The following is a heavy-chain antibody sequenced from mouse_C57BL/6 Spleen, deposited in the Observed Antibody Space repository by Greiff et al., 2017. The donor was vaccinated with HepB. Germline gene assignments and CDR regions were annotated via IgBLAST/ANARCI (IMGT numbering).Heavy chain of an antibody. CDR1: GYTFTSYW. Sequence: QVQLQQPGAELVMPGASVKLSCKASGYTFTSYWMHWVKQRPGQGLEWIGEIDPSDSYTNYNQKFKGKSTVTVDKSSSTAYMQLSSLTSEDSAVYYCARRDYSNYVFAYWGQGTLVTVSA. D-gene: IGHD2-5*01. J-gene: IGHJ3*01. V-gene: IGHV1-69*01. CDR3: ARRDYSNYVFAY. CDR2: IDPSDSYT.